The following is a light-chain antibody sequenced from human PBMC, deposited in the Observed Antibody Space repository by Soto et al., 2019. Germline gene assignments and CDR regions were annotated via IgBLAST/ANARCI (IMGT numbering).Light chain of an antibody. CDR1: QSISSSF. CDR3: QQTYSTPRVT. Sequence: EIVLTQSPGTLSLSPGERASLSCGASQSISSSFLAWYQQKPGRAPRLLIYGASSRATGIPDRFSGSGSETDFTLTISSLQPEDFATYYCQQTYSTPRVTFGQGTRLEIK. CDR2: GAS. J-gene: IGKJ5*01. V-gene: IGKV3-20*01.